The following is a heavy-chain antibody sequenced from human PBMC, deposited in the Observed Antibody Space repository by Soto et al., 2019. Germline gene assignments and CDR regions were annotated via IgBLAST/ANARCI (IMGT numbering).Heavy chain of an antibody. Sequence: QVQLQESGPGLVKPSQTLSLTCTVSGGCISSGGYYWSWIRQHPGKGLEWIGYIYYSGSTYYNPSLKSRVTISVDTSKNQFSLKLSSVTAADTAVYYCARNVAAAGSFDPWGQGTLVTVSS. D-gene: IGHD6-13*01. CDR1: GGCISSGGYY. V-gene: IGHV4-31*03. J-gene: IGHJ5*02. CDR3: ARNVAAAGSFDP. CDR2: IYYSGST.